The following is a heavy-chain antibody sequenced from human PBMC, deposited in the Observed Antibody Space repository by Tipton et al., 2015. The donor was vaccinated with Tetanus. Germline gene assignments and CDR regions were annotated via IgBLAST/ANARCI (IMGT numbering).Heavy chain of an antibody. Sequence: SLRLSCAAPGFTFSSYGMHWVRQAPGKGLEWVAVIWYDGSNKYYADSVKGRFTISRDNSKNTLYLQMNSLRAEDTAVYYCARVPHDYGDYRPSWLGNWFDPWGQRTLVTVPS. CDR2: IWYDGSNK. V-gene: IGHV3-33*01. J-gene: IGHJ5*02. CDR3: ARVPHDYGDYRPSWLGNWFDP. D-gene: IGHD4-17*01. CDR1: GFTFSSYG.